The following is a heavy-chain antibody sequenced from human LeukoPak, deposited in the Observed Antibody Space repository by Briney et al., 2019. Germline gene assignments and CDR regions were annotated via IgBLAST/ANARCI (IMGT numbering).Heavy chain of an antibody. CDR3: ARDTLGYCSSTSCPAPDQKYNWFDP. Sequence: GASVKVSCKASGYTFTSYYMHWVRQAPGQGLEWMGIINPSGGSTSYAQKFQGRVTMTRDTSTSTVYMELSSLRSEDTAVYYCARDTLGYCSSTSCPAPDQKYNWFDPWGQGTLVTVSS. V-gene: IGHV1-46*01. J-gene: IGHJ5*02. CDR2: INPSGGST. D-gene: IGHD2-2*01. CDR1: GYTFTSYY.